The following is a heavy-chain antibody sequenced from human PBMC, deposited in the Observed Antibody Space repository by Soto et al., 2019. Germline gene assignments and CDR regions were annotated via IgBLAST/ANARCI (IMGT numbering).Heavy chain of an antibody. CDR1: GFTFTTYA. Sequence: GGSLRLSCAAPGFTFTTYAMTWVRQAPGKGLEWVSTITNSADSTYYADSVKGRFTISRDNSKNTLSLQMNSLRAEDTAVYYCAKDVVEYYDFWSGLHWFDPRGQGTLVTVSS. J-gene: IGHJ5*02. CDR2: ITNSADST. V-gene: IGHV3-23*01. CDR3: AKDVVEYYDFWSGLHWFDP. D-gene: IGHD3-3*01.